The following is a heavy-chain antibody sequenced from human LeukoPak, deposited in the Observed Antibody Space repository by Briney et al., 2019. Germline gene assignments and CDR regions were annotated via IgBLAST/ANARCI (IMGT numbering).Heavy chain of an antibody. CDR2: INHNGNVN. D-gene: IGHD3-16*01. V-gene: IGHV3-7*03. CDR1: GFTFSSYW. CDR3: ARGGGLDV. J-gene: IGHJ6*02. Sequence: GGSLRLSCAASGFTFSSYWMNWARQAPGKGQEWVASINHNGNVNYYVDSVKGRFTISRDNAKNSLYLQMSNLRAEDTAVYFCARGGGLDVWGQGATVTVSS.